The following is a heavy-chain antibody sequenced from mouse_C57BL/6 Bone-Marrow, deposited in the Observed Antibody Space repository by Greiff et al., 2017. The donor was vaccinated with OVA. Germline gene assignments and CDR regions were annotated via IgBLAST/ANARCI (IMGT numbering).Heavy chain of an antibody. CDR2: INPYNGGT. J-gene: IGHJ1*03. CDR1: GYTFTDYY. Sequence: EVQLQQSGPVLVKPGASVKMSCKASGYTFTDYYMNWVKQSHGKSLEWIGVINPYNGGTSYNQKFKGKATLTVDKSSSTAYMELNSLTSEDSAVYYCASPMVTTWYFDVWGTGTTVTVSS. V-gene: IGHV1-19*01. CDR3: ASPMVTTWYFDV. D-gene: IGHD2-2*01.